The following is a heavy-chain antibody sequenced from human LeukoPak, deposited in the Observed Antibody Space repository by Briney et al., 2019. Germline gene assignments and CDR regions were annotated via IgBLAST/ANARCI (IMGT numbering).Heavy chain of an antibody. CDR2: ISSSSSYI. Sequence: GGSLRLSCAASGFTFSSYSMNWVRQAPGKGLEWVSSISSSSSYIYYADSVKGRFTISRDNAKNSLYLQMNSLRAEDTAVYYCARGAAAAVHPDYWGQGTLVTVSS. CDR3: ARGAAAAVHPDY. CDR1: GFTFSSYS. J-gene: IGHJ4*02. V-gene: IGHV3-21*01. D-gene: IGHD6-13*01.